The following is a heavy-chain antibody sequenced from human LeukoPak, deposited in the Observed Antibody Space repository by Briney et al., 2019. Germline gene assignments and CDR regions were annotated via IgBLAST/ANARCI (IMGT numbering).Heavy chain of an antibody. CDR2: IRSKTNNYAT. CDR3: TRRSYSSVTRDY. J-gene: IGHJ4*02. V-gene: IGHV3-73*01. D-gene: IGHD4-17*01. CDR1: GFTFSGSA. Sequence: GESLRLSCAASGFTFSGSAMHWVRQASGKGLEWVGRIRSKTNNYATAYAASVKGRFTISRDDSKNTAYLQMNSLKTEDTAVYYCTRRSYSSVTRDYWGQGTLVTVSS.